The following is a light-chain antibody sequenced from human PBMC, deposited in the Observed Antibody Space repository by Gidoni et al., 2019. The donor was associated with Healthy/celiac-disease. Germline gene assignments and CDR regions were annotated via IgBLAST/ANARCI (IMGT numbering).Light chain of an antibody. J-gene: IGKJ1*01. CDR2: WAS. CDR1: QSVLYSSNNKNY. Sequence: DIVMTQSPDSLAVSLGERATINCKSSQSVLYSSNNKNYLAWYQQKPGQPPKLLIYWASTRESGVPDRFSGSGSGTDFTLTISSLQAEDVAVYYCQQGDTFGQGTKVEIK. CDR3: QQGDT. V-gene: IGKV4-1*01.